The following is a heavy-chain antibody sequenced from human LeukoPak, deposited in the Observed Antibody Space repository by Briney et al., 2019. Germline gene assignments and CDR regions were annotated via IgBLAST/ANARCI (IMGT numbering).Heavy chain of an antibody. D-gene: IGHD5-18*01. Sequence: SETLSLTCAVYGGSFSGYYWSWIRQPPGKGLEWIGEINHSGSTNYNPSLKSRVTISVDTSKNQFSLKLSSVTAADTAVYYCARGRGSYGYWGQGTLVTVSS. CDR3: ARGRGSYGY. CDR1: GGSFSGYY. CDR2: INHSGST. J-gene: IGHJ4*02. V-gene: IGHV4-34*01.